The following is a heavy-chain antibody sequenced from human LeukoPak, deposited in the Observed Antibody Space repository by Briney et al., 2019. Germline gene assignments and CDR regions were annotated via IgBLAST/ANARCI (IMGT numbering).Heavy chain of an antibody. CDR3: ARGAKWELVDH. D-gene: IGHD1-26*01. Sequence: PSQTLTLTCAVSGVSLSSGGYSWSWIRQPPGKGLEWIGYIYHSGSTYYNPSLKSRVTISVDRSKNQFSLKLSSVTAADTAVYYCARGAKWELVDHWGQGTLVTVSS. CDR1: GVSLSSGGYS. J-gene: IGHJ4*02. V-gene: IGHV4-30-2*01. CDR2: IYHSGST.